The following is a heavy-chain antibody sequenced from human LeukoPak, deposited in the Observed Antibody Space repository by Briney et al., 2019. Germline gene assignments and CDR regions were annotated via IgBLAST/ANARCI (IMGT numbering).Heavy chain of an antibody. CDR1: GFTFSSFG. D-gene: IGHD6-19*01. Sequence: GGSLRLSCAASGFTFSSFGMHWVRQAPGKGLEWVAFISYDGSIKYYADSVKGRFTISRDNSKNTLYLQMNSLRVEDTAVYYCAKKGPVARYPDAFDIWGQGTMVTVSS. J-gene: IGHJ3*02. CDR2: ISYDGSIK. V-gene: IGHV3-30*02. CDR3: AKKGPVARYPDAFDI.